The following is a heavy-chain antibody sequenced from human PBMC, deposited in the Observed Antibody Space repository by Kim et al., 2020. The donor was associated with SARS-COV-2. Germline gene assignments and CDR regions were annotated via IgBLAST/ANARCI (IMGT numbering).Heavy chain of an antibody. CDR3: ARDLRRQRVGDY. V-gene: IGHV3-48*02. D-gene: IGHD1-1*01. J-gene: IGHJ4*02. Sequence: YYADSVKGRFTISRDNAKNSLYLQMNSLRDEDTAVYYCARDLRRQRVGDYWGQGTLVTVSS.